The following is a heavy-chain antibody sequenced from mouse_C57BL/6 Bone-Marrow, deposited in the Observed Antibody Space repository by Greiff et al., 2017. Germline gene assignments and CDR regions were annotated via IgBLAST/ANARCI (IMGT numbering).Heavy chain of an antibody. CDR2: INPSSGYT. D-gene: IGHD2-4*01. CDR1: GYTFTSYW. Sequence: VKLMESGAELAKPGASVELSCKASGYTFTSYWMHWVKQRPGQGLEWIGYINPSSGYTKYNQKFKDKATLTADKSSSTAYMQLSSLTYEDSAVYYCAKGMITFRGFDYWGQGTTLTVSS. CDR3: AKGMITFRGFDY. V-gene: IGHV1-7*01. J-gene: IGHJ2*01.